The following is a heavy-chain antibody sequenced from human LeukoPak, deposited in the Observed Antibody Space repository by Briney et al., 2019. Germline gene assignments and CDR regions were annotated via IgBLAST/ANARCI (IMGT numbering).Heavy chain of an antibody. V-gene: IGHV3-74*01. CDR1: GFTFSSYW. D-gene: IGHD6-13*01. Sequence: GGSLRLSCAASGFTFSSYWMHWVRQAAGKWLVWVLRINSDGRSTTYADYVKGRFTMSRDNAKNTLYLQMNSLRAEDTAVYYCARECESSSTCFYWGQGALVTVSS. CDR2: INSDGRST. CDR3: ARECESSSTCFY. J-gene: IGHJ4*02.